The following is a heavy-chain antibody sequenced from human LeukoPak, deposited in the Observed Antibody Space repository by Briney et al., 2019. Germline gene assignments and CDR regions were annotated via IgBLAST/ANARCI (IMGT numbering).Heavy chain of an antibody. CDR1: GYTFTSYG. Sequence: ASVKVSCKASGYTFTSYGISWVRQAPGHGLEWMGWISAYNGNTNYAQKFQGRVTMTTDTSTSTAYMELRSLRSDDTAVYYCARVPSGRRTYYYDSSGYQFDYWGQGTLVTDSS. J-gene: IGHJ4*02. CDR3: ARVPSGRRTYYYDSSGYQFDY. V-gene: IGHV1-18*01. CDR2: ISAYNGNT. D-gene: IGHD3-22*01.